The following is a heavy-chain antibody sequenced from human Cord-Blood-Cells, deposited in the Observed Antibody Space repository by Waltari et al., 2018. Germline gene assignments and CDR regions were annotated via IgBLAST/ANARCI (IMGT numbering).Heavy chain of an antibody. CDR2: FDPEDGET. D-gene: IGHD4-17*01. CDR1: GSTLTELS. J-gene: IGHJ3*02. V-gene: IGHV1-24*01. CDR3: AAAGDYGGNSVFAFDI. Sequence: QVQLVQSGAEVKKPGASVKVSCKVSGSTLTELSIHWVRQPPGKGLEWMGGFDPEDGETIYAQKFQGRVTMTEDTSTDTAYMELSSLRSEDTAVYYCAAAGDYGGNSVFAFDIWGQGTMVTVSS.